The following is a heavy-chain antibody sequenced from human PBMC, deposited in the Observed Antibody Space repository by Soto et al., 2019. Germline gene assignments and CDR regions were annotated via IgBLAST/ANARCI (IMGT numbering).Heavy chain of an antibody. CDR3: AKQRAGYGSGSDTYYFDF. J-gene: IGHJ4*02. CDR1: GFTFSTYA. Sequence: EVQLLESGGGLVQPGGSLRLSCSTSGFTFSTYAINWVRLAPGKGLEWVSALSGSGGTSYYADSVRGRFTISRDNSKNTLFLQMNRLRAEDTGLYYCAKQRAGYGSGSDTYYFDFWGQGTLVTVSS. CDR2: LSGSGGTS. V-gene: IGHV3-23*01. D-gene: IGHD3-10*01.